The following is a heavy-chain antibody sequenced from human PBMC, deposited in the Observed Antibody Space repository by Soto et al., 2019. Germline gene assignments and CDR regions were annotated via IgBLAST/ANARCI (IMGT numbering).Heavy chain of an antibody. J-gene: IGHJ4*02. D-gene: IGHD7-27*01. Sequence: QVHLQESGPGLVKPSETLSLTCTVSGLSITNNYWSWIRQPPGKGLEWIGYIYYTGSTNYDLSLKSRVTMSVDTSKNQFSLNLASLTAVDTAIYYCARANWYSEYWGQGTLVIVSS. V-gene: IGHV4-59*13. CDR1: GLSITNNY. CDR2: IYYTGST. CDR3: ARANWYSEY.